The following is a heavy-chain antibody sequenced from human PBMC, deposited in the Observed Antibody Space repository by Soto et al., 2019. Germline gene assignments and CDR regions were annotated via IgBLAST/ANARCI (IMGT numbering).Heavy chain of an antibody. CDR3: AKDLYDFWSGQTKYYFDY. D-gene: IGHD3-3*01. CDR2: ISGSGGST. V-gene: IGHV3-23*01. J-gene: IGHJ4*02. CDR1: GFTFSSYA. Sequence: GGSLRLSCAASGFTFSSYAMSWVRQAPGKGLEWVSAISGSGGSTYYADSVKGRFTISRDNSKNTLYLQMNSLRAEDTAVYYCAKDLYDFWSGQTKYYFDYWGQGTLVTVSS.